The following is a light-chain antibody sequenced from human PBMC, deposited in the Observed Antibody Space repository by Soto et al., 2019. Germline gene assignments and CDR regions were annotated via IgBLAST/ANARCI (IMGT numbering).Light chain of an antibody. J-gene: IGKJ5*01. CDR3: QQANSFPPT. Sequence: DVHMTQSPSTLPACVGDRVTITCRASQSISNWLAWYQQKPGKGPKLLIYAASSLQSGVPSRFSGSGSGTDFTLTISSLQPEDFATYYCQQANSFPPTFGQGTRLEIK. CDR2: AAS. CDR1: QSISNW. V-gene: IGKV1-12*01.